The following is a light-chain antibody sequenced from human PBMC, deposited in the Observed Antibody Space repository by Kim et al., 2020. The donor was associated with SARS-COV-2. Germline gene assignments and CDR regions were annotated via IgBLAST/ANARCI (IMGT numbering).Light chain of an antibody. CDR3: QTWGTGNWV. CDR1: SGNGRYA. V-gene: IGLV4-69*02. J-gene: IGLJ3*02. Sequence: ASGKHTCTLSSGNGRYASAVHHQQPEKGARYLMQVNSDGSHSEGDGIPARFSGFSSGAERYLTISSLQSEDEADYYCQTWGTGNWVFGGGTQLAVL. CDR2: VNSDGSH.